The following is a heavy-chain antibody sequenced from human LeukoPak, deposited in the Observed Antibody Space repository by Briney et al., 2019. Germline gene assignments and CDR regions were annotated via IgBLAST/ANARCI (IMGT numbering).Heavy chain of an antibody. Sequence: GGSLRLSCAASGFTFSSYAMSWVRQAPGKGLEWVSAISGSGGSTYYADSVKGRFTISRDNSKNTLYLQMNSLRAEDTAVYYCAKEHLPYYSSSSSPIFDYWGQGTLVTVSS. CDR2: ISGSGGST. V-gene: IGHV3-23*01. D-gene: IGHD6-6*01. CDR3: AKEHLPYYSSSSSPIFDY. CDR1: GFTFSSYA. J-gene: IGHJ4*02.